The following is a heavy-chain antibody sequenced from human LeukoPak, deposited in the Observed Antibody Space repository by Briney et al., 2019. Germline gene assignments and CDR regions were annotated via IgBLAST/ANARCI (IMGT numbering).Heavy chain of an antibody. D-gene: IGHD1-26*01. CDR3: ARDGCTSTTCTTLGGSNH. V-gene: IGHV3-7*01. Sequence: GGSLRLSCEGSGFTFIAYWMSWVRQAPGRGLEWVASIDQGGGETHFADSVRGRFTISRDNARNSLFLQMDSLREADTGVYFCARDGCTSTTCTTLGGSNHWAQGTQVTVSS. CDR1: GFTFIAYW. J-gene: IGHJ4*02. CDR2: IDQGGGET.